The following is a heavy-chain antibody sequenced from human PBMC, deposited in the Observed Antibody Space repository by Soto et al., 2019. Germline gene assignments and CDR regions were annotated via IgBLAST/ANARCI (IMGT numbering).Heavy chain of an antibody. V-gene: IGHV3-23*01. J-gene: IGHJ4*02. CDR3: VTSRAAAGTPCDY. Sequence: EVQLLESGGGLVQPGGSLRLSCAASGFTFSSYAMSWVRQAPGKGLEWVSAISVSGGSTYYADSVKGRFTISRDNSKNTLHLQMNSLRAEDTALYFCVTSRAAAGTPCDYWGQGTLVTVSS. CDR2: ISVSGGST. CDR1: GFTFSSYA. D-gene: IGHD6-13*01.